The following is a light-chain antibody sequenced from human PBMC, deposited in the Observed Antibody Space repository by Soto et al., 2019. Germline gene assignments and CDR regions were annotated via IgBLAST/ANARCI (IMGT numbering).Light chain of an antibody. V-gene: IGLV1-51*01. CDR1: SSDIGNNY. CDR3: GTWDSGLSIGV. Sequence: QSVLTQPPSVSAAPGQRVTISCSGSSSDIGNNYVSWYQHLPGTAPKLPIYDNDERPSGIPDRFSGSKSGTSATLGITGLQTGDEADYYCGTWDSGLSIGVFGTGTKVTVL. J-gene: IGLJ1*01. CDR2: DND.